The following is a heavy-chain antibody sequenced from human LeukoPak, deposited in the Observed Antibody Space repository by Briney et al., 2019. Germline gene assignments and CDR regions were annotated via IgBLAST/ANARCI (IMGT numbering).Heavy chain of an antibody. Sequence: ASLKVSCKASGYTFSSYGISWVRQAPGQGLEWMGWISAYNGNTNFAQEFQGRVTMTTDTSTSTASMELRSLRSDDTAVYYCARDQGIYNHRIIDSWGQGTLVSVSS. CDR2: ISAYNGNT. CDR3: ARDQGIYNHRIIDS. V-gene: IGHV1-18*01. CDR1: GYTFSSYG. D-gene: IGHD5-12*01. J-gene: IGHJ4*02.